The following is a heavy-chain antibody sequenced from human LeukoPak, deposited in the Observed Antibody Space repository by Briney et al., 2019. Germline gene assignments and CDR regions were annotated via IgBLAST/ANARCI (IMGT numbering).Heavy chain of an antibody. D-gene: IGHD3-10*01. CDR1: GFTFSSYA. CDR3: AKDGDLYGSGSHYYFDY. CDR2: ISGSGGST. V-gene: IGHV3-23*01. Sequence: GGSLRLSCAASGFTFSSYAMSWVRQAPGKGLEWVSAISGSGGSTYYADSVKGRFTISRDNSKNTLYLQMNSLRAEDTAVYYCAKDGDLYGSGSHYYFDYWGQGTLATVSS. J-gene: IGHJ4*02.